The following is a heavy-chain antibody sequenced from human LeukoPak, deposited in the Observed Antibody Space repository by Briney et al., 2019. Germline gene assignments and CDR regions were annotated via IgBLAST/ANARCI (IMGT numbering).Heavy chain of an antibody. D-gene: IGHD6-13*01. Sequence: GGSLRLSCAASGFIVSTNYMSWVRQAPGKGLEWVSAISGSGGSTYYADSVKGRFTISRDNSKNTLYLQMNSLRAEDTAVYYCANLRRPQQLVRWFDPWGQGTLVTVSS. J-gene: IGHJ5*02. CDR3: ANLRRPQQLVRWFDP. V-gene: IGHV3-23*01. CDR2: ISGSGGST. CDR1: GFIVSTNY.